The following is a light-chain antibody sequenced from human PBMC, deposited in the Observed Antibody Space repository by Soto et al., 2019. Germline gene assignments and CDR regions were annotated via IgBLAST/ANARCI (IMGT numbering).Light chain of an antibody. Sequence: CVLAQRASLSGSPGQSITISCTGTSSDVGAYDYVSWFQQRPGKAPKLMISEVNNRPSGVSNRFSGSKSGNTAYLTISGLQVEDEAEYFCVSVTTTSTHGFGTGTEVSIL. CDR3: VSVTTTSTHG. CDR1: SSDVGAYDY. V-gene: IGLV2-14*01. CDR2: EVN. J-gene: IGLJ1*01.